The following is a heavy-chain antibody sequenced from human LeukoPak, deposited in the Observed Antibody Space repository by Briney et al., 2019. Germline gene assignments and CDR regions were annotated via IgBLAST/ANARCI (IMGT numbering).Heavy chain of an antibody. D-gene: IGHD5-24*01. CDR3: TRVGYIDEGIDY. CDR1: GFPFSSYW. J-gene: IGHJ4*02. CDR2: IKQDGSKK. Sequence: GGSLRHSCVASGFPFSSYWMTWVRQAPGKGLEWVANIKQDGSKKSYVDSVKGRFTISRDNAKNSLYLQMYSLRAEDTAIYYCTRVGYIDEGIDYWGQGTLVTVSS. V-gene: IGHV3-7*04.